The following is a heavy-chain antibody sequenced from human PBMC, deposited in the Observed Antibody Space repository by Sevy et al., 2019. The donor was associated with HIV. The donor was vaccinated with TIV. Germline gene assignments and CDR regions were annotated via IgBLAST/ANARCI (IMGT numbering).Heavy chain of an antibody. CDR1: GGSISSYY. V-gene: IGHV4-4*07. D-gene: IGHD2-15*01. J-gene: IGHJ4*02. Sequence: SEILSLTCTVSGGSISSYYWSWIRQPAGKGLEWIGRIYTSGSTNYNPSLKSRVTMSVDTSKNQFSLKLSSVTAADTAVYYCARGSSNCSGGSCYDYWGQGTLVTVSS. CDR2: IYTSGST. CDR3: ARGSSNCSGGSCYDY.